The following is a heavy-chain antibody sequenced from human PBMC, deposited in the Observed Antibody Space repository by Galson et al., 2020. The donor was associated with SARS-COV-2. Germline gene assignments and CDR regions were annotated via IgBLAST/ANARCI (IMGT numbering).Heavy chain of an antibody. CDR1: GFIFSDYA. J-gene: IGHJ4*02. V-gene: IGHV3-64D*09. D-gene: IGHD5-18*01. Sequence: GGSLRLSCSASGFIFSDYAMHWVRQAPGKGLEYVSAMSSNAGTSFYIDSVKDRFTMSRDNSKNMFYLQMTGLRLEDTALYYCLAYSSTRHNYWGQGTLVIVSA. CDR3: LAYSSTRHNY. CDR2: MSSNAGTS.